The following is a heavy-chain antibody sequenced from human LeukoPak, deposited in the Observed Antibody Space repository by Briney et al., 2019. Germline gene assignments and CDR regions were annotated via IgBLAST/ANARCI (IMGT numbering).Heavy chain of an antibody. J-gene: IGHJ5*02. CDR3: ARALGYCSGGSCTRGYNWFDP. Sequence: SETLSLTCTVSGVSISSSDYYWGWIRQPPGKGLEWIGSIYYGGSTYYNPSLKSRVTISVDTSMNQFSLKLSFVTTADTAVYYCARALGYCSGGSCTRGYNWFDPWGQGTLVTVSS. CDR2: IYYGGST. V-gene: IGHV4-39*01. D-gene: IGHD2-15*01. CDR1: GVSISSSDYY.